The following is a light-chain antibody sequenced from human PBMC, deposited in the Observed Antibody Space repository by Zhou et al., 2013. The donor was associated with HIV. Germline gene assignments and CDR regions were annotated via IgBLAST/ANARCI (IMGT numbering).Light chain of an antibody. Sequence: EIVMTQSPATVSVSPGERATLSCRASQSVSSNLAWYQQKPGQAPRLLFYDASMRATGIPARFSGSGSGTEFTLTISTMQSEDLAIYYCQQYNNWPRTFGQGTKGG. CDR2: DAS. CDR3: QQYNNWPRT. V-gene: IGKV3-15*01. CDR1: QSVSSN. J-gene: IGKJ1*01.